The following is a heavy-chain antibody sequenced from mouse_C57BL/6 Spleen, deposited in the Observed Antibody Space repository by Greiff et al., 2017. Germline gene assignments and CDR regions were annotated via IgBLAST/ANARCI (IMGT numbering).Heavy chain of an antibody. Sequence: DVMLVESGEGLVKPGGSLKLSCAASGFTFSSYAMSWVRQTPEKRLEWVAYISSGGDYIYYADTVKGRFTISRDNARNTLYLQMSSLKSEDTAMYYCTRDTTAQRGYYAMDYWGQGTSVTVSS. CDR2: ISSGGDYI. D-gene: IGHD3-2*02. CDR3: TRDTTAQRGYYAMDY. J-gene: IGHJ4*01. CDR1: GFTFSSYA. V-gene: IGHV5-9-1*02.